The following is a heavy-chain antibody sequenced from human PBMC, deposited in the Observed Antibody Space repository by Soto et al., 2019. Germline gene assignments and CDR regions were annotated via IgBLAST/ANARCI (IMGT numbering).Heavy chain of an antibody. V-gene: IGHV4-31*03. CDR1: GGSISSGGYY. J-gene: IGHJ4*02. Sequence: SETLSLTCTVSGGSISSGGYYWSWIRQHPGKGLEWIGYIYYSGSTYYNPSLKSRVTISVDTSKNQFSLKLSSVTAADTAVYYGASLYDLYCSGGSCYLDYWGKGTRVTVPS. D-gene: IGHD2-15*01. CDR3: ASLYDLYCSGGSCYLDY. CDR2: IYYSGST.